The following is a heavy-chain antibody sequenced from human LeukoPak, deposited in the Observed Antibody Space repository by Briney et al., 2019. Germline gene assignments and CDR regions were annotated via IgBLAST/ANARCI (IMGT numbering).Heavy chain of an antibody. Sequence: GGPLRLSCAASGFIVRSSYMSWVRQAPGKGLEWVSVIYSGGSPDYADSAKGRFTISTDNSKNTLYLQMNSLRVEDTAVYYCARDGADNSGYYFGSLWGQGTVVTVSS. CDR3: ARDGADNSGYYFGSL. V-gene: IGHV3-53*01. CDR2: IYSGGSP. J-gene: IGHJ3*01. CDR1: GFIVRSSY. D-gene: IGHD3-22*01.